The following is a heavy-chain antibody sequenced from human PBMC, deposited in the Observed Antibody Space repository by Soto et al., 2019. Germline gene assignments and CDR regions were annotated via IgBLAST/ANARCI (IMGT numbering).Heavy chain of an antibody. CDR1: GFTFTSSA. V-gene: IGHV1-58*01. CDR2: IVVGSGNT. CDR3: ARDRYNWNSVYFDY. J-gene: IGHJ4*02. Sequence: ASVKVSCKASGFTFTSSAVQWVRQARGQRLEWIGWIVVGSGNTNYAQKFQERVTITRDMSTSTAYMELSNLRSEDTAVYYCARDRYNWNSVYFDYWGQGTLVTVSS. D-gene: IGHD1-7*01.